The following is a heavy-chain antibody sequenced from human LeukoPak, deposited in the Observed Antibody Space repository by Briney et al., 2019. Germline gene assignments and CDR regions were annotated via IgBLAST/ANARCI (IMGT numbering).Heavy chain of an antibody. D-gene: IGHD2-2*01. V-gene: IGHV4-39*01. CDR3: ASLGGYCSSTSCYAPFDY. CDR2: IYYSGST. Sequence: SETLSLTCTVSGGSISSSSYYWGWIRQPPGKGLEWIGSIYYSGSTYYNPSLKSRVTISVDTSKNQFSLKLSSVTAADTAVYYCASLGGYCSSTSCYAPFDYWGQGTLVTVSS. J-gene: IGHJ4*02. CDR1: GGSISSSSYY.